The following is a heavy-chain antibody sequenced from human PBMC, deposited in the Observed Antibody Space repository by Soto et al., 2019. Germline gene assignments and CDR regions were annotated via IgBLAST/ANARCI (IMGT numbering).Heavy chain of an antibody. CDR1: GFPFSNAW. Sequence: EVQLVESGGGLVKPGGSLRLSCAASGFPFSNAWMSWVRQAPGEGLEWVARIKSETDGGTTDYGATVEGRLTISRDNSKNTLDLQRTNLKTEDTAVYYGTTYDYIWGNYRYRWAYWGHGDLVTVSS. CDR2: IKSETDGGTT. CDR3: TTYDYIWGNYRYRWAY. J-gene: IGHJ4*01. V-gene: IGHV3-15*01. D-gene: IGHD3-16*02.